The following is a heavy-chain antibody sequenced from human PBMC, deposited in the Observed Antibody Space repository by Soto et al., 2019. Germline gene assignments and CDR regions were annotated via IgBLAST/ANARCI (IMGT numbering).Heavy chain of an antibody. D-gene: IGHD3-22*01. CDR3: ARVQYYYDSSGYYYYFDY. J-gene: IGHJ4*02. CDR2: IYYSGST. Sequence: SETLSLTCTVSGGSISSYYWSWIRQPPGKGLEWIGYIYYSGSTNYNPSLKSRVTISVDTSKNQFSLKLSSVTAADTAVYYCARVQYYYDSSGYYYYFDYWGQGTLVTVSS. CDR1: GGSISSYY. V-gene: IGHV4-59*01.